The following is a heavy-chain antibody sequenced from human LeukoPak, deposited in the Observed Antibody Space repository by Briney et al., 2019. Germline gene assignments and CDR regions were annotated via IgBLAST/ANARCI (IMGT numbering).Heavy chain of an antibody. Sequence: GGSLRLSCAASGFTFSSYAMHWVRQAPGKGLEWVAVISYDGSNKYYADSVKGRFTISRDNSKNTLYLQMNSLRAEDTAVYYCAKEGFDSWGQGTLVTVSS. CDR3: AKEGFDS. V-gene: IGHV3-30-3*01. CDR2: ISYDGSNK. J-gene: IGHJ4*02. CDR1: GFTFSSYA.